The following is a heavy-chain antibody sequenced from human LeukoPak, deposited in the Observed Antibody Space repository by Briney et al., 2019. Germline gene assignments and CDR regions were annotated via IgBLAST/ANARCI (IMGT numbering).Heavy chain of an antibody. CDR1: GFTFSNAW. J-gene: IGHJ4*02. CDR2: IKSKTDGGTT. V-gene: IGHV3-15*01. Sequence: GGSLRLSCAASGFTFSNAWMSWARQAPGKGLEWVGRIKSKTDGGTTDYAAPVKGRFTISRDDSKNTLYLQMNSLKTEDTAVYYCTTDASNLSITMVRGVITQSIDYWGQGTLVTVSS. CDR3: TTDASNLSITMVRGVITQSIDY. D-gene: IGHD3-10*01.